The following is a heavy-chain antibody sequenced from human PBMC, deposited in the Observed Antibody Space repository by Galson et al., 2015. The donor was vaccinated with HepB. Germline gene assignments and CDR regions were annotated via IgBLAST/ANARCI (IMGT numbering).Heavy chain of an antibody. CDR3: ARDLPGDAFDI. CDR1: GFTFSSYS. Sequence: SLRLSCAASGFTFSSYSMNWVRQAPGKGLEWVSSISSSSSYIYYADSVKGRFTISRDNAKNSLYLQMNSLRAEDTAVYYCARDLPGDAFDIWGQGTMVTVSS. CDR2: ISSSSSYI. V-gene: IGHV3-21*01. J-gene: IGHJ3*02.